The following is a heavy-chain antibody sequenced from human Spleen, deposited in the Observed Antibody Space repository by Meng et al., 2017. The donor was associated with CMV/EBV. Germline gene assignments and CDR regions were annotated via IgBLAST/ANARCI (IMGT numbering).Heavy chain of an antibody. CDR3: ARVRYCSSTSCYTGRFWYFDL. V-gene: IGHV4-34*01. CDR2: INLSGST. Sequence: GYFWIRIRQPPGKSLEWIGEINLSGSTNYTPSLKSRVPISVDTSKNQFSLKLSSVTAADTAVYYCARVRYCSSTSCYTGRFWYFDLWGRGTLVTVSS. D-gene: IGHD2-2*01. CDR1: GYF. J-gene: IGHJ2*01.